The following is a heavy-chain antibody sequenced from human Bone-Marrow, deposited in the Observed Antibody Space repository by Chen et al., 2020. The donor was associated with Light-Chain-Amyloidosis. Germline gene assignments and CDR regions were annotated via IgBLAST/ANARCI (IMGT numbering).Heavy chain of an antibody. J-gene: IGHJ4*02. CDR2: ISPYNGYT. CDR3: ARMEGPYCYDSSGLVY. V-gene: IGHV1-18*04. D-gene: IGHD3-22*01. Sequence: QVQLVQSGAEVKKPGASVKVSCKASGYTFTNYVIYWVRQAPGQGLEWMGWISPYNGYTNFAQRLHGRVTVTTDTSTNTAYMELRSLRSDDTAVYYCARMEGPYCYDSSGLVYWGQGTLVTVSS. CDR1: GYTFTNYV.